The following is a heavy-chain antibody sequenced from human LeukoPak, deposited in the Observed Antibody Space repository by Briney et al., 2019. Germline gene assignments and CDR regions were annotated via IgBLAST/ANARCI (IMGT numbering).Heavy chain of an antibody. Sequence: GGSLRLSCAASGFTFSRYWMRWARQAPGKGLEWVANIKQDGSEKYYVDSVKGRFTISRDNAKNSLYLQMNSLGAEDTAVYYCAQECVDSSGYYSVPNYFDPSGQGTLVTVSS. CDR3: AQECVDSSGYYSVPNYFDP. J-gene: IGHJ5*02. D-gene: IGHD3-22*01. CDR1: GFTFSRYW. CDR2: IKQDGSEK. V-gene: IGHV3-7*01.